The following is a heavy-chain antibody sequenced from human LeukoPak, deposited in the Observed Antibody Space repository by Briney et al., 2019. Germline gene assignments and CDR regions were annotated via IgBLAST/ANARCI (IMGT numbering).Heavy chain of an antibody. J-gene: IGHJ4*02. CDR1: GYSFSSYW. V-gene: IGHV5-51*01. Sequence: GESLKISCKGSGYSFSSYWISWVRQMPGKGLEWIGVIYPGDSETRYSPSFQGQVTISADKSINTAYLQWSSLKASDSAMYYCVRQGYTSSEDDYWGQGTPVTVSS. CDR2: IYPGDSET. CDR3: VRQGYTSSEDDY. D-gene: IGHD6-13*01.